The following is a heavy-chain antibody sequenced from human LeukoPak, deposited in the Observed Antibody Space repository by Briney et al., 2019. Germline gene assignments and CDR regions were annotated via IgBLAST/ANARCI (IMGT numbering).Heavy chain of an antibody. CDR3: ARGEMVQVY. Sequence: GGSLRLSCVASGFTFSSYWMHWVRQAPGKGLVWVSRINTDGSTTSYADSVKGRFTISRDNAKNTLYLQINSLRADNTAVYYCARGEMVQVYWGQGTLVTVSS. D-gene: IGHD5-24*01. CDR2: INTDGSTT. CDR1: GFTFSSYW. J-gene: IGHJ4*02. V-gene: IGHV3-74*01.